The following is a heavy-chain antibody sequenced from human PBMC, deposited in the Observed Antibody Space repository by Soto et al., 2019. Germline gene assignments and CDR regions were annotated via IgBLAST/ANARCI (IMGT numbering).Heavy chain of an antibody. D-gene: IGHD3-22*01. CDR1: GFTFSSYA. J-gene: IGHJ4*02. CDR3: AKDLDYYDSSGYYYGPDY. CDR2: ISGSGGST. V-gene: IGHV3-23*01. Sequence: GGSLRLSCAASGFTFSSYAMSWVRQAPGKGLEWVSAISGSGGSTYYADSVKGRFTISRDNSKNTLYLQMNSLRAEDTAVYYCAKDLDYYDSSGYYYGPDYWGQGTLVTVSS.